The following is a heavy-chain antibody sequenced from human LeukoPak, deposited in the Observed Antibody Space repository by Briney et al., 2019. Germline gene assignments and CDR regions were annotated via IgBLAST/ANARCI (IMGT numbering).Heavy chain of an antibody. CDR2: IYPGDSDT. CDR3: ARRLGYDILTGYYPPNNWFDP. D-gene: IGHD3-9*01. J-gene: IGHJ5*02. Sequence: GESLKISCKGSGYSFTSYWIGWVRQMPGKGLEWRGIIYPGDSDTRYSPSFQGQVTISADKSISTAYLQWSSLKASDTAMYYCARRLGYDILTGYYPPNNWFDPWGQGTLVTVSS. V-gene: IGHV5-51*01. CDR1: GYSFTSYW.